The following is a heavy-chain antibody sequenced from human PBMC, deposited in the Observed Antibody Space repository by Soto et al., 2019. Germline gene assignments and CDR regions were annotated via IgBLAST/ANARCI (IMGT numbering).Heavy chain of an antibody. D-gene: IGHD3-3*01. V-gene: IGHV1-2*02. CDR1: GYTFTGYY. J-gene: IGHJ5*02. CDR2: INPNSGGT. CDR3: ARDNPYYDLCSGYSTPRYWFDT. Sequence: ASVKVSCKASGYTFTGYYMHWVRQAPGQGLEWMGWINPNSGGTNYAQKFQGRVTMTRDTSISTAYMELSRLRSDDTAVYYCARDNPYYDLCSGYSTPRYWFDTCGQRTLATV.